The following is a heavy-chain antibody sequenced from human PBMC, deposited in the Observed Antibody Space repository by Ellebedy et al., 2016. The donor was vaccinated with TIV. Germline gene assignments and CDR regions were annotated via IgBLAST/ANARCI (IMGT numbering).Heavy chain of an antibody. CDR3: AKDFAPDYYDSSGYPTHTEY. V-gene: IGHV3-23*01. D-gene: IGHD3-22*01. J-gene: IGHJ4*02. Sequence: GGSLRLSXAASGFTFSSYSMNWVRQAPGKGLEWVSAISGSGGSTYYADSVKGRFTISRDNSKNTLYLQMNSLRAEDTAVYYCAKDFAPDYYDSSGYPTHTEYWGQGTLVTVSS. CDR2: ISGSGGST. CDR1: GFTFSSYS.